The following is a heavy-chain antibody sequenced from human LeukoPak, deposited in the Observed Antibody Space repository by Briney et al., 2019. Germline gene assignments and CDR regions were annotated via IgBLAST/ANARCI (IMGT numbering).Heavy chain of an antibody. D-gene: IGHD3-22*01. CDR1: GYSFTSYW. CDR2: IYPGDSDT. J-gene: IGHJ4*02. V-gene: IGHV5-51*01. CDR3: ARQFGVDYYDSSGYADY. Sequence: GESLKISCKGSGYSFTSYWIGWVRQMPGKGPEWMGIIYPGDSDTRYSPSFQGQVTISADKSISTAYLQWSSLKASDTAMYYCARQFGVDYYDSSGYADYWGQGTLVTASS.